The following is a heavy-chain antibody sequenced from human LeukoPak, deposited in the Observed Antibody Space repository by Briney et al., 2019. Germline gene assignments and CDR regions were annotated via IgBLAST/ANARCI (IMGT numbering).Heavy chain of an antibody. CDR3: ARVGTNYYGYQLDV. CDR1: GGSFSGYY. CDR2: INHSGST. V-gene: IGHV4-34*01. J-gene: IGHJ6*02. D-gene: IGHD3-10*01. Sequence: PSETLSLTCAVYGGSFSGYYWSWIRQPPGKGLEWIGEINHSGSTNYNPSLKSRVTISVDTSKNQFSLKLSSVTAADTAVYYCARVGTNYYGYQLDVWGQGTTVTVSS.